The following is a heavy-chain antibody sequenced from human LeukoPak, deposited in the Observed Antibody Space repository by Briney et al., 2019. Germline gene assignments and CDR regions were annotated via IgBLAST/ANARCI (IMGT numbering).Heavy chain of an antibody. CDR1: GGSISSYY. CDR3: AGGGWSFDAFDF. J-gene: IGHJ3*01. D-gene: IGHD6-19*01. CDR2: IHYSGST. Sequence: SETLSLTCTVSGGSISSYYWSWIRQPPGKGLEWIGYIHYSGSTNYSPSLKSRVTISVDTSKNRFSLRLSSLTAADTAVYFCAGGGWSFDAFDFWGRGTMVTVSS. V-gene: IGHV4-59*08.